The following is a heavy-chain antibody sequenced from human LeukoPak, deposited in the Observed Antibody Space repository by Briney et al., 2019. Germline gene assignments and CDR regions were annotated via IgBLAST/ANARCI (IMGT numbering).Heavy chain of an antibody. CDR1: GFPLTNYW. CDR2: IHSTDSHA. CDR3: ARRTTVTCDAFDI. V-gene: IGHV5-51*01. J-gene: IGHJ3*02. Sequence: GESLKISCQDPGFPLTNYWIGWVRQLPGKGLEWMGIIHSTDSHAKYSPSFQGQVTISVDKSISTAYLQWRGLKASDTAMYYCARRTTVTCDAFDIWGQGTMVTVSS. D-gene: IGHD4-17*01.